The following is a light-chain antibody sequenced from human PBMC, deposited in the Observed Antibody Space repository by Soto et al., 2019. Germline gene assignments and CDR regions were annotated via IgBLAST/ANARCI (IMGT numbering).Light chain of an antibody. J-gene: IGLJ1*01. Sequence: QSVLTQPPSVSGAPGQSVTISCTGSSSNIGGRYDVNWYQHLPRTAPKLLIYGNTNRPSGVPDRFSASKSGTSASLAITGLQAEDEADYYCQSYDSSLSGYVFGTGTKLTVL. CDR3: QSYDSSLSGYV. CDR2: GNT. V-gene: IGLV1-40*01. CDR1: SSNIGGRYD.